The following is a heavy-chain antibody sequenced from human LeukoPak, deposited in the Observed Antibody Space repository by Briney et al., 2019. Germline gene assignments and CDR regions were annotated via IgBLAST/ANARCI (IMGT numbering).Heavy chain of an antibody. V-gene: IGHV4-34*01. CDR3: ARHAVAGTRFNWFDP. Sequence: SETLSLTCAVYGGSFSGYYWSWIRQPPGKGLEWIGEINHSGSTNYNPSLKSRVTMSVDTSKNQFSLKLSSVTAADTAVYYCARHAVAGTRFNWFDPWGQGTLVTVSS. CDR1: GGSFSGYY. J-gene: IGHJ5*02. D-gene: IGHD6-13*01. CDR2: INHSGST.